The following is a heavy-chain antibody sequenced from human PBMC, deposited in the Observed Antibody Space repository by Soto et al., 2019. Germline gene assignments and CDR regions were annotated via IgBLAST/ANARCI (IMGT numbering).Heavy chain of an antibody. Sequence: PSETLSLTCAVYGGSFSGYYWSWIRQPPGKGLEWIGEINHSGSTNYNPSLKSRVTISVDTSKNQFSLKLSSVTAADTAVYYCARLVGANYYYYYGMDVWGQGTTVTVSS. V-gene: IGHV4-34*01. CDR1: GGSFSGYY. CDR3: ARLVGANYYYYYGMDV. CDR2: INHSGST. D-gene: IGHD1-26*01. J-gene: IGHJ6*02.